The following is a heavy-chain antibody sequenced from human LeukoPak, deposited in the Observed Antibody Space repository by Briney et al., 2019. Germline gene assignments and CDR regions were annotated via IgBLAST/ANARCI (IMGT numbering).Heavy chain of an antibody. J-gene: IGHJ4*02. CDR3: AREPDFWSGYHF. V-gene: IGHV3-53*01. Sequence: GGSLRLSCAASGFTVSSSYMSWVRQAPGKGLEWVSVIYTGGSTYYADSVKGRFTISRDNSKNTLYLQMNSLRAEDTAVYYCAREPDFWSGYHFWGQGTLVTVSS. CDR2: IYTGGST. CDR1: GFTVSSSY. D-gene: IGHD3-3*01.